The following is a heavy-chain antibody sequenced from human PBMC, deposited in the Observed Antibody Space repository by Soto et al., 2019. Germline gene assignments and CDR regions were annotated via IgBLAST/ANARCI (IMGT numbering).Heavy chain of an antibody. CDR1: GYSISSGSY. V-gene: IGHV4-38-2*02. J-gene: IGHJ4*02. Sequence: SETLSLTCTVSGYSISSGSYWAWIRQPPGKGPEWIASIYHGGTTFYNPSLKSRITISVDTSNNQFSLKLTSVTAADTAVYYCATNAAYCGGDCYSFPFDYRGQGTLVTVSS. D-gene: IGHD2-21*02. CDR2: IYHGGTT. CDR3: ATNAAYCGGDCYSFPFDY.